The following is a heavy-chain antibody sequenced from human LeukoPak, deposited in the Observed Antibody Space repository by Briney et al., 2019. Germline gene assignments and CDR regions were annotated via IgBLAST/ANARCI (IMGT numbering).Heavy chain of an antibody. CDR3: AREGLRTLDY. CDR1: GGSFSGYY. Sequence: PSETLSLTCAVYGGSFSGYYWSWIRQPPGKGLEWIGEINHSGSTNYNPSLKSRVTISVDTSKNQFSLKLSSVTAADTAVYYCAREGLRTLDYWGRGTLVTVSS. D-gene: IGHD2-15*01. J-gene: IGHJ4*02. CDR2: INHSGST. V-gene: IGHV4-34*01.